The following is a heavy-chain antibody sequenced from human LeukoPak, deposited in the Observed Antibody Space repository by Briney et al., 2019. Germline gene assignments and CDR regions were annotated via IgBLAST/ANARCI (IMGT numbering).Heavy chain of an antibody. CDR2: IYYSGST. J-gene: IGHJ3*02. D-gene: IGHD1-26*01. CDR3: ARVDVGAKYNAFDI. V-gene: IGHV4-39*07. CDR1: GGSISNSSYV. Sequence: SETPFLTRTVSGGSISNSSYVGGWGRQPPGKGLEWVGSIYYSGSTYYNPSLKSRVTISVDTSKNQFSLKLSSVTAADTAVYYCARVDVGAKYNAFDIWGQGTMVTVSS.